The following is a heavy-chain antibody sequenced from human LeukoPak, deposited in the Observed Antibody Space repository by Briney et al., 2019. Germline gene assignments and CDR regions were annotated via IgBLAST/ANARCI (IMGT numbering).Heavy chain of an antibody. J-gene: IGHJ6*03. CDR2: ISSSSSTI. V-gene: IGHV3-48*04. CDR1: GFTFSSYS. Sequence: GGSLRLSCAASGFTFSSYSMNWVRQAPGKGLEWVSYISSSSSTIYYADSVKGRFTISRDNAKNSLYLQMNSLRAEDTAVYYCARDRRAPFYYNYYMDVWGKGTTVTVSS. CDR3: ARDRRAPFYYNYYMDV.